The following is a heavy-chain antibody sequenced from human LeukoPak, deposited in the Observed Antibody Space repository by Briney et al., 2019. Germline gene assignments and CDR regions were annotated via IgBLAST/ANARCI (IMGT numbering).Heavy chain of an antibody. Sequence: ASVKVSCKASGGTFNSYAISWVRQAPGQGLEWMGGIIPIFGIANYAQKFQGRVTITADESTSTAYMELSSLSSEDTAVYYCARAPYSSGGSTNYYYYDYMDVWDKGTTVTVSS. J-gene: IGHJ6*03. CDR3: ARAPYSSGGSTNYYYYDYMDV. CDR2: IIPIFGIA. CDR1: GGTFNSYA. D-gene: IGHD6-19*01. V-gene: IGHV1-69*13.